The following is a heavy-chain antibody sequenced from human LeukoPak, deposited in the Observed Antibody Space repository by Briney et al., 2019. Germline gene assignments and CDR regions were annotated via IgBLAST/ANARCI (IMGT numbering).Heavy chain of an antibody. D-gene: IGHD3-3*01. CDR2: IYYSGST. CDR3: ARGSYEWSFVGLSWWFDP. V-gene: IGHV4-59*12. J-gene: IGHJ5*02. CDR1: GGSISSYY. Sequence: SETLSLTCTVPGGSISSYYWSWIRQPPGKGLEWIGYIYYSGSTNYNPSLKSRVTISVDKSKNQFSLKLSSVTAADTAVYYCARGSYEWSFVGLSWWFDPWGQGTLVTVSS.